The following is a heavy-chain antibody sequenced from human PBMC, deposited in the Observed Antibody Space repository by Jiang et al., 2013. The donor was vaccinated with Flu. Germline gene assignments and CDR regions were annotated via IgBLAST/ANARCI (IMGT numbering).Heavy chain of an antibody. CDR3: AREGRIVVVPAAANTYYFDY. D-gene: IGHD2-2*01. CDR2: IIPIFGTA. V-gene: IGHV1-69*01. Sequence: SGAEVKKPGSSVKVSCKASGGTFSSYAISWVRQAPGQGLEWMGGIIPIFGTANYAQKFQGRVTITADESTSTAYMELSSLRSEDTAVYYCAREGRIVVVPAAANTYYFDYWGQGTLVTSPQ. J-gene: IGHJ4*02. CDR1: GGTFSSYA.